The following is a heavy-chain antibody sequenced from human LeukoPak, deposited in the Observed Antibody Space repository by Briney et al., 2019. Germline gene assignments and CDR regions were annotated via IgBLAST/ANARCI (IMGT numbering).Heavy chain of an antibody. V-gene: IGHV3-13*01. CDR2: IGTLDDT. D-gene: IGHD3-10*01. J-gene: IGHJ6*03. CDR1: GFNFDTYD. CDR3: ARDPASRFGEFYYYMDV. Sequence: PGGSLRLSCAASGFNFDTYDMHWVRQAPGRGLEWVSSIGTLDDTYYPDSVKGRFTVSRENAESSLYLHMNSLRAEDTAVYYCARDPASRFGEFYYYMDVWGKGTTVTISS.